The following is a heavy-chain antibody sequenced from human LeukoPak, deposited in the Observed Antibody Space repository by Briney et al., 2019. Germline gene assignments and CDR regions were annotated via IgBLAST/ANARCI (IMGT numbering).Heavy chain of an antibody. D-gene: IGHD4-17*01. CDR1: GFTFSSFS. CDR3: ARDTVTDWFDP. J-gene: IGHJ5*02. V-gene: IGHV3-48*01. CDR2: ISSSSNTI. Sequence: GGSLRLSCAASGFTFSSFSMNWVRQAPGKGLEWISYISSSSNTIYYVDSVKGRFTFSRDNAKNSQYLQMNSLRAEDTAVYYCARDTVTDWFDPWGQGTLVTVSS.